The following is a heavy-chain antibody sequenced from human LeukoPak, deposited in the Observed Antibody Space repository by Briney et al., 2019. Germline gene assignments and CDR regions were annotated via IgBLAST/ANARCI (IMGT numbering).Heavy chain of an antibody. CDR2: IGGSGVGT. CDR3: AKDANYLRSGSFFIPFDY. V-gene: IGHV3-23*01. J-gene: IGHJ4*02. CDR1: GFTFRRTA. Sequence: GGSLRLSCAASGFTFRRTAMSWVRQAPGKGLQWVATIGGSGVGTYCAASVKGRFNISRDNSKNTLYLQMNSLRTEDTAIYYCAKDANYLRSGSFFIPFDYWGQGTLVTVHS. D-gene: IGHD4/OR15-4a*01.